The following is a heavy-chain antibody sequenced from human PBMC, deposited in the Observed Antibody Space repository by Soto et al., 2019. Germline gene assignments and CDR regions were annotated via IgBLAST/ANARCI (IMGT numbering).Heavy chain of an antibody. J-gene: IGHJ4*02. CDR2: IYYDGSNK. V-gene: IGHV3-33*01. CDR1: GFAFSSYG. Sequence: QVQLVESGGGVAQPGRSLRLSCAVSGFAFSSYGMNWVRQAPGKGVEWVAAIYYDGSNKYYADSVRGRFTISRDNFKNTLDQHMNRRRAEDTAVYYLARDSKDDSSGYYAGFDYWGQGTLVTVSS. D-gene: IGHD3-22*01. CDR3: ARDSKDDSSGYYAGFDY.